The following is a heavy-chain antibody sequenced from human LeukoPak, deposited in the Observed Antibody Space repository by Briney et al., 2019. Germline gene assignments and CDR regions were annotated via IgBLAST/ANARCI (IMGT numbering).Heavy chain of an antibody. CDR1: GYTFTDYY. J-gene: IGHJ3*02. Sequence: ASVKLSCKVSGYTFTDYYMHWVPQAPGKGLEWRGLVYPEDGETIYAEKLQGRVTITAETSTNTAYMELSSLRSEDPAVYYCATGFPYGYDAFDIWGQGTMVTVSS. V-gene: IGHV1-69-2*01. CDR2: VYPEDGET. CDR3: ATGFPYGYDAFDI. D-gene: IGHD4-17*01.